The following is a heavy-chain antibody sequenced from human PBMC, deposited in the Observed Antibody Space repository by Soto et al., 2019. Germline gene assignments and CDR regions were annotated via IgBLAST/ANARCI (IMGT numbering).Heavy chain of an antibody. V-gene: IGHV1-2*02. CDR3: ARDLTAVDYYGMDV. CDR2: INPNSGGT. CDR1: GYTFTGYY. Sequence: ASVKVSCKASGYTFTGYYMHWVRQAPGQGPEWMGWINPNSGGTNYAQKFQGRVTMTRDTSISTAYMELSRLRSDDTAVYYCARDLTAVDYYGMDVWGQGTTVTVSS. J-gene: IGHJ6*02.